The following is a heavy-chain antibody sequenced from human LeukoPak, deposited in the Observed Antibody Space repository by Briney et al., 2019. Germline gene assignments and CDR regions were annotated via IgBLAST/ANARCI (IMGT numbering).Heavy chain of an antibody. CDR1: GGTFSSYA. CDR2: ISAYDGNT. V-gene: IGHV1-18*01. J-gene: IGHJ4*02. D-gene: IGHD1-1*01. Sequence: GSSVKVSCKASGGTFSSYATSWVRQAPGQGLEWMGWISAYDGNTKYAQKFQGRVTLTTDTSTSTASMELRSLRSDDTAVYYCAREANWAYYFDNWGQGTLVTVSS. CDR3: AREANWAYYFDN.